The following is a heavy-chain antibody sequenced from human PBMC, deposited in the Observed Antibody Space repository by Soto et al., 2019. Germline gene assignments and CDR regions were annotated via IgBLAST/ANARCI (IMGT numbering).Heavy chain of an antibody. J-gene: IGHJ6*02. CDR3: ARQVFWALHGHVDV. Sequence: QVPLQESGPGLVKPSETLSLSCTVSGGSISIYYWSWCRQTPGKGLEWIGYVHDTWGSNYNPSLKRRVAISLDTSKRQISLKLTSVTATVTAVYYCARQVFWALHGHVDVWGQGTTVTVSS. CDR2: VHDTWGS. V-gene: IGHV4-59*08. CDR1: GGSISIYY. D-gene: IGHD1-26*01.